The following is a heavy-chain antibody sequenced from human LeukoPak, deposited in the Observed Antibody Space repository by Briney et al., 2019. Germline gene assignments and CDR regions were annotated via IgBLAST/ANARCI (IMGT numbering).Heavy chain of an antibody. CDR2: IYHSGST. V-gene: IGHV4-4*02. CDR1: GGSISSSNW. CDR3: ATYYYDSSGPVFDY. J-gene: IGHJ4*02. D-gene: IGHD3-22*01. Sequence: SETLSLTCAVSGGSISSSNWWRWVRQPPGKGLEWIGEIYHSGSTNYNPSLKSRVTISVDKSKNQFSLKLSSVTAADTAVYYCATYYYDSSGPVFDYWGQGTLVTVSS.